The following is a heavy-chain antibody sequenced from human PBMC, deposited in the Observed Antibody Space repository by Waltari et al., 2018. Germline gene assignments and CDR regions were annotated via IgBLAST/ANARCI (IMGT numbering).Heavy chain of an antibody. Sequence: QVQLVQSGAEVKKPGSSVKVSCKASGGTFSRSAISWVRQAPGQGLEWMGGISPYCGTANYAQTFQGEGTSTAEESTSTAYMELSSLRSEETAVYYWAGEAHYVWGSYRYHFDYWGQGTLVTVSS. V-gene: IGHV1-69*12. D-gene: IGHD3-16*02. J-gene: IGHJ4*02. CDR2: ISPYCGTA. CDR3: AGEAHYVWGSYRYHFDY. CDR1: GGTFSRSA.